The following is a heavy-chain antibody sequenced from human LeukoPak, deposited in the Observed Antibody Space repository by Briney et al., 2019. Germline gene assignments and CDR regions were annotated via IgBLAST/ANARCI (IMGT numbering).Heavy chain of an antibody. V-gene: IGHV3-23*01. CDR3: AKPAYYDILTGYGT. CDR2: ISGSGGST. CDR1: GFTFSSYA. Sequence: GGSLRLSCAASGFTFSSYAMSRVRQAPGKGLEWVSAISGSGGSTYYADSVRGRFTISGDNSKNTLYLQMNSLRAEDTAVYYCAKPAYYDILTGYGTWGQGTLVTVSS. D-gene: IGHD3-9*01. J-gene: IGHJ4*02.